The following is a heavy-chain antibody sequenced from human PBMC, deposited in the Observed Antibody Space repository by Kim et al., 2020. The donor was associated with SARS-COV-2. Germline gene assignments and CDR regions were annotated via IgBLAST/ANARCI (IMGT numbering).Heavy chain of an antibody. D-gene: IGHD3-16*01. V-gene: IGHV3-23*01. J-gene: IGHJ4*01. CDR1: GFSFSSYA. CDR2: ISGSGSRT. Sequence: GGSLRLSCAASGFSFSSYAMSWVRQAPGKGLEWVSSISGSGSRTNYADSVEGRFTISRDTSKNRLYLQMNSLRAEDTAVYYCAKVLGSVELWPYVDY. CDR3: AKVLGSVELWPYVDY.